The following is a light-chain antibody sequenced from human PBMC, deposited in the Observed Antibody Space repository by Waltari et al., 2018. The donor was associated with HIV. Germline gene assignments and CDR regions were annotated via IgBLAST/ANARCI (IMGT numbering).Light chain of an antibody. V-gene: IGKV4-1*01. J-gene: IGKJ4*01. CDR2: GAS. CDR1: QRVLYSSDNKNH. CDR3: QQYYSIPLT. Sequence: AIPRSPTSLALSREERAPINARSGQRVLYSSDNKNHVAWYQQKPGQPPKLLIYGASTLESVVPDRFSGSGSGTDFTLTINNLQAEDVAVYYCQQYYSIPLTFGGGTKVEIK.